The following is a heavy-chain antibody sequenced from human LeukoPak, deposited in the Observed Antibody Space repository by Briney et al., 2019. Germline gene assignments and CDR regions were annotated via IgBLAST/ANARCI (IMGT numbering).Heavy chain of an antibody. D-gene: IGHD2-21*02. CDR1: GYTFTSYD. CDR3: ARDAIYCGGDCSNAFDY. CDR2: IIPIFGTA. V-gene: IGHV1-69*13. Sequence: SVKVSCKASGYTFTSYDINWVRQAPGQGLEWMGGIIPIFGTANYAQKFQGRVTITADESTSTAYMELSSLRSEDTAVYYCARDAIYCGGDCSNAFDYWGQGTLVTVSS. J-gene: IGHJ4*02.